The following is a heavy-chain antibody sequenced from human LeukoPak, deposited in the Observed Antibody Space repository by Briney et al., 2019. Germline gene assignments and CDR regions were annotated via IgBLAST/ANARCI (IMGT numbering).Heavy chain of an antibody. J-gene: IGHJ4*02. V-gene: IGHV3-20*04. CDR1: GFAFDEHG. CDR3: ARAPITSPFYFDY. CDR2: INWSDGST. D-gene: IGHD2-2*01. Sequence: GGSLRLSCTAAGFAFDEHGMSWVRQVPGKGLEWVSGINWSDGSTGYADPLRGRFTISRDNAKNSLYLQMDSLRAEDTALYYCARAPITSPFYFDYWGQGTLVTVSS.